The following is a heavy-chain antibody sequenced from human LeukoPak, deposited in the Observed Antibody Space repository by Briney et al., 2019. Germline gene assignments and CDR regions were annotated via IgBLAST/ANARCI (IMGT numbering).Heavy chain of an antibody. CDR1: GYSISSGYY. D-gene: IGHD6-13*01. J-gene: IGHJ6*03. CDR3: ATAGTKDYYFYYYMDV. CDR2: IYHSGST. V-gene: IGHV4-38-2*01. Sequence: PSETLSLTCAVSGYSISSGYYWGWIRQPPGKGLEWIGSIYHSGSTYYNPSLKSRVTISVDTSKNQFSLKLSSVTAADTAVYYCATAGTKDYYFYYYMDVWGKGTTVTVSS.